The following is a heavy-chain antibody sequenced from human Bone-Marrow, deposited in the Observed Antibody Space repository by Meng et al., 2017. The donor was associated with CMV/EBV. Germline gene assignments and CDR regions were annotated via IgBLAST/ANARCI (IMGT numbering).Heavy chain of an antibody. D-gene: IGHD3-3*01. CDR2: ISAYNGNT. CDR3: ARESDYDFWSGYYGNFDY. CDR1: TFTSDG. J-gene: IGHJ4*02. Sequence: TFTSDGSSWVRQATGQGLEWMGWISAYNGNTNYAQKLQGRVTMTTDTSTSTAYMELRSLRSDDTAVYYCARESDYDFWSGYYGNFDYWGQGTLVTVSS. V-gene: IGHV1-18*01.